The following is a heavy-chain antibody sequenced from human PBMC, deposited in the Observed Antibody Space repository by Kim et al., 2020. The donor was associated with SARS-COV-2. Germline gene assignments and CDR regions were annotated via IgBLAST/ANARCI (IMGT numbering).Heavy chain of an antibody. CDR2: ISGSGGYT. CDR3: AKMDPHYCRGASCFEYFYY. D-gene: IGHD2-15*01. Sequence: GGSLRLSCAASGFTFSSFAMNWVREAPGKGLEWLSGISGSGGYTYYADSVKGRFTISRDNSKNTLYLQMSSLRAEDTAIYYCAKMDPHYCRGASCFEYFYYWGQGTLVTVSS. J-gene: IGHJ4*02. V-gene: IGHV3-23*01. CDR1: GFTFSSFA.